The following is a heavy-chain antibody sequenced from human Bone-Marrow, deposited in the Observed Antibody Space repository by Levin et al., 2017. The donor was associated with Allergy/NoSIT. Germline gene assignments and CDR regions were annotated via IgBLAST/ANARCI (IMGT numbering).Heavy chain of an antibody. CDR1: GFTFSDYY. J-gene: IGHJ5*02. CDR2: ISSSGSSSGSII. Sequence: GESLKISCAASGFTFSDYYMSWIRQAPGKGLEWVSYISSSGSSSGSIIYHADSVKGRFTISRDNAKNSLYLQMNSLRVEDTAVYYCARAAGWFDPWGQGTLVTVSS. V-gene: IGHV3-11*01. CDR3: ARAAGWFDP.